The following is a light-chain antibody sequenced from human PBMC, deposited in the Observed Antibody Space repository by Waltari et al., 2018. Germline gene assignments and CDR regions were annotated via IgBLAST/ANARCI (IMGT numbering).Light chain of an antibody. CDR1: SSDVGGYTY. CDR3: SSYTSSSTLV. CDR2: EVS. V-gene: IGLV2-14*01. Sequence: QSALTQPASASGSPGQSITISCTGTSSDVGGYTYVSWYQQHPGKAPKLMIYEVSNRPSGVSNRFSGSKSGNTASLTISGLQAEDEADYYCSSYTSSSTLVFGGGTKLTVL. J-gene: IGLJ3*02.